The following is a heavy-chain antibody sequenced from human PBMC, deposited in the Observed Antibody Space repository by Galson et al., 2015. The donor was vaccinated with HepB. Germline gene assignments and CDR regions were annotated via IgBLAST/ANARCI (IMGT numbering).Heavy chain of an antibody. V-gene: IGHV3-33*01. Sequence: SCKASGFTFSSYGMHWVRQAPGKGLEWVAVIWYDGSNKYYADSVKGRFTISRDNSKNTLYLQMNSLRAEDTAVYYCARDGGYTHLDYWGQGTLVTVSS. CDR2: IWYDGSNK. CDR3: ARDGGYTHLDY. D-gene: IGHD6-25*01. CDR1: GFTFSSYG. J-gene: IGHJ4*02.